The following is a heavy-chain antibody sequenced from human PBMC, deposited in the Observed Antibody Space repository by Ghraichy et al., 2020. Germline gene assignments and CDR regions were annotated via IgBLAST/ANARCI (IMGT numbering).Heavy chain of an antibody. D-gene: IGHD2-15*01. CDR3: AKQLGSCRGGNCYFDY. V-gene: IGHV3-23*01. CDR1: GFVFNSYA. J-gene: IGHJ4*02. CDR2: VSSDGAGT. Sequence: GGSLRLSCAASGFVFNSYAMGWVRQAPGTGLEWLSSVSSDGAGTYYADSVKGRFTMSRDNSKNTLYLQMSDLTADDMAVYHCAKQLGSCRGGNCYFDYWGQGTLVTVSS.